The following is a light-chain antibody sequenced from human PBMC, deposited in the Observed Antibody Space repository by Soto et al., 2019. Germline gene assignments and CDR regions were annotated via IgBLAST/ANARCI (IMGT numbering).Light chain of an antibody. CDR2: RAS. CDR1: QSVGSY. J-gene: IGKJ1*01. V-gene: IGKV3-15*01. Sequence: EIVLTQSPATLSLSPGERATLSGRASQSVGSYLAWYQQKPGQAPRVLIYRASTRDTGSPARFSGSGSGTEFTLTISSLQSEDFVVYFCQQYDIWPWTFGQGTKV. CDR3: QQYDIWPWT.